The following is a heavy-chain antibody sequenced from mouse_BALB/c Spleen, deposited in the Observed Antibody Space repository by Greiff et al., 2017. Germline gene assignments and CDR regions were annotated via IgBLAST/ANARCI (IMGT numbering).Heavy chain of an antibody. CDR3: ARQADDYDDAGYYAMDY. CDR1: GFTFSSYT. D-gene: IGHD2-4*01. J-gene: IGHJ4*01. V-gene: IGHV5-12-2*01. Sequence: EVHLVESGGGLVQPGGSLKLSCAASGFTFSSYTMSWVRQTPEKRLEWVAYISNGGGSTYYPDTVKGRFTISRDNAKNTLYLQMSSLKSEDTAMYYCARQADDYDDAGYYAMDYWGQGTSVTVSS. CDR2: ISNGGGST.